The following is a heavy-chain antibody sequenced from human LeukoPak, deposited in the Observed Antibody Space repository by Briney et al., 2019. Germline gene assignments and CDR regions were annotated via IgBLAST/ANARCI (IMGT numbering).Heavy chain of an antibody. J-gene: IGHJ4*02. CDR1: GGSISSSSYY. D-gene: IGHD3-10*01. Sequence: SETLSLTCTVSGGSISSSSYYWGWIRQPPGKGLEWFGSIYYSGSTYYNPYLKSRVTISVDTSKNQFSLKLSSVTAADTAVYYCARSITMVRGVIARSIDYWGQGTLVTVSS. V-gene: IGHV4-39*01. CDR2: IYYSGST. CDR3: ARSITMVRGVIARSIDY.